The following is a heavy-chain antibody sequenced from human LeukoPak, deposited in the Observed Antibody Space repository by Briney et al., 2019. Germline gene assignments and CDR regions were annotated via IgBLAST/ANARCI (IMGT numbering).Heavy chain of an antibody. Sequence: PSETLSLTCTVSGDSISSYYWSWLRQPPGKRLEWVGYVSNIETTNYNPSLKSRVTISVDTSKNQVSLRLNSVTAADTAVYYCARPPHYYDTSGYSVWGQGTLVTVSS. J-gene: IGHJ4*02. D-gene: IGHD3-22*01. V-gene: IGHV4-59*01. CDR2: VSNIETT. CDR3: ARPPHYYDTSGYSV. CDR1: GDSISSYY.